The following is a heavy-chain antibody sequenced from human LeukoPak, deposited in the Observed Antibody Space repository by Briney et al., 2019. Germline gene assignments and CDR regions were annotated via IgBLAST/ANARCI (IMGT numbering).Heavy chain of an antibody. CDR1: GFTFSSYA. V-gene: IGHV3-23*01. CDR3: AKKSEYYDISGYFDY. CDR2: ISGSGGST. Sequence: GGSLRLSCAASGFTFSSYAMSWVRQAPGKGLEWVSAISGSGGSTYYADSVKGRFTISRDNSKNTLYLQMNSLRAEDTAVYYCAKKSEYYDISGYFDYWGQGTLVTVSS. D-gene: IGHD3-9*01. J-gene: IGHJ4*02.